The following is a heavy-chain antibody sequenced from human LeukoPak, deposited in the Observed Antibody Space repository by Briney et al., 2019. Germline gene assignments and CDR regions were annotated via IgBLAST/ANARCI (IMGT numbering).Heavy chain of an antibody. Sequence: GQSLRLSCAASGFTFSSYGMHWVRQPPGKGLEWVGVIWYDGSNKNYAASVKGRFTTSRDNPRNTLYLQMNSLRAEDTALYYCARNNGRLGELSSYYFDYWGQGTLVTVSS. CDR1: GFTFSSYG. CDR2: IWYDGSNK. CDR3: ARNNGRLGELSSYYFDY. V-gene: IGHV3-33*01. J-gene: IGHJ4*02. D-gene: IGHD3-16*02.